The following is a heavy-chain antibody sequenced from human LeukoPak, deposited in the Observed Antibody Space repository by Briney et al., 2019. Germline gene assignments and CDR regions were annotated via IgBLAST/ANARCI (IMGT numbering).Heavy chain of an antibody. V-gene: IGHV1-18*01. CDR1: GYTFTSYG. J-gene: IGHJ4*02. CDR2: ISAYNGNT. D-gene: IGHD6-19*01. Sequence: ASVKVSCMASGYTFTSYGISWVRQAPGQGLEWMGWISAYNGNTNYAQKLQGRVTMTTDTSTSTAHMELRSLRSDDTAVYYCARAVAGKGFDYWGQGTLVTVSS. CDR3: ARAVAGKGFDY.